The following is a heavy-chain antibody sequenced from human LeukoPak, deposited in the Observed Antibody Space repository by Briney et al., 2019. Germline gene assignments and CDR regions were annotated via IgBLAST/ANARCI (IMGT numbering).Heavy chain of an antibody. Sequence: ASVKVSCKVSGYTLTELSMHWVPQAPGKGREWMGGFDPEDGETIYAQKFQGRVTMTEDTSTDTAYMELSSLRSEDTAVYYCATDPSGRYYEDGYWGQGTLVTVSS. CDR1: GYTLTELS. J-gene: IGHJ4*02. D-gene: IGHD3-10*01. CDR2: FDPEDGET. V-gene: IGHV1-24*01. CDR3: ATDPSGRYYEDGY.